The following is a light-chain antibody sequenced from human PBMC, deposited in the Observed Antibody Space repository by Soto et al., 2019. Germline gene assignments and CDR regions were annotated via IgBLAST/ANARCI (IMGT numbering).Light chain of an antibody. V-gene: IGKV3-20*01. CDR3: QRYGNSYT. CDR2: GAS. CDR1: QSVSSSF. Sequence: EIVLTQSPGTLSLSPGERATLSCRASQSVSSSFLAWYQQKPGQAPRLLIYGASIRATGIPDRFSGSGSGRDFTLTISRLEPEDFAVYYCQRYGNSYTFGQGTKLEIK. J-gene: IGKJ2*01.